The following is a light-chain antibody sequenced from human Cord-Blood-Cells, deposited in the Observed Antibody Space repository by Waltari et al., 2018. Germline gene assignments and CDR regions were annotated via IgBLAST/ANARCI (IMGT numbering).Light chain of an antibody. CDR2: DAS. Sequence: EIVLIQSPATLSLSPGERATLSCRASQSVSSYLAWYQQKPGQAPWLLIYDASNRATGIPARFSGSGSGTDFTLTISSLDPEDFAVYYCQQRSNWPWTFGQGTKVEIK. V-gene: IGKV3-11*01. CDR1: QSVSSY. J-gene: IGKJ1*01. CDR3: QQRSNWPWT.